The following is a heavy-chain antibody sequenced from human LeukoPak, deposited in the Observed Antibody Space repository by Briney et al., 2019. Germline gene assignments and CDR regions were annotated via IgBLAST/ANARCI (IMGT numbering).Heavy chain of an antibody. Sequence: ASVKVSCKASGYTFTDYFMHWVRQAPGQGLEWMGIINPSGGSTNCAQKFQGRVTMTRDTSTSTVYMELSSLRSEDTAVYYCARHSLIGTTPFDYWGQGTLVTVSS. V-gene: IGHV1-46*01. CDR1: GYTFTDYF. D-gene: IGHD1-20*01. J-gene: IGHJ4*02. CDR3: ARHSLIGTTPFDY. CDR2: INPSGGST.